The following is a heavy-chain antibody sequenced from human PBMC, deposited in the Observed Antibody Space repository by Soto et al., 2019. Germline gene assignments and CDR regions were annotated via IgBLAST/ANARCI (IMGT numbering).Heavy chain of an antibody. V-gene: IGHV3-7*03. Sequence: GSLRLSCAASGFTSSSYWMSWVRQAPGKGLEWVANIKQDGSEKYYVDSVKGRFTISRDNAKNSLYLQMNSLRAEDTAVYYCARAERWLQSTLDYWGQGTLVTVSS. CDR3: ARAERWLQSTLDY. J-gene: IGHJ4*02. CDR2: IKQDGSEK. CDR1: GFTSSSYW. D-gene: IGHD5-12*01.